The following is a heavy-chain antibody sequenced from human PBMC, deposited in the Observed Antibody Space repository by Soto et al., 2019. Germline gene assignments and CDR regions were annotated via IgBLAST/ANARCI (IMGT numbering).Heavy chain of an antibody. CDR1: GGSISSGGYY. J-gene: IGHJ4*02. CDR3: ARALSVAGTTGGFDY. D-gene: IGHD6-19*01. V-gene: IGHV4-31*03. Sequence: SEPLSLTCTVSGGSISSGGYYWSWIRQHPGKGLEWIGYIYYSGSTYYNPSLKSRVTISVDTSKNQFSLKLSSVTAADTAVYYCARALSVAGTTGGFDYWGQGTLVTVSS. CDR2: IYYSGST.